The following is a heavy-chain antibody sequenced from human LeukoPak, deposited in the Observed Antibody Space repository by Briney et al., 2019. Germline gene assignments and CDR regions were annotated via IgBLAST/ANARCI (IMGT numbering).Heavy chain of an antibody. CDR2: IRRDGSNQ. V-gene: IGHV3-30*02. CDR1: GFTFSRHG. Sequence: GGSLRLSCATSGFTFSRHGMHGVRQAPGKGLEWVSFIRRDGSNQYYAESVKGRFTISRDNSKNTLDLQMGSLRVEDTAIYYCTKAYDSWIGSFYDYWGRGTQVTVSS. D-gene: IGHD3-3*01. J-gene: IGHJ4*02. CDR3: TKAYDSWIGSFYDY.